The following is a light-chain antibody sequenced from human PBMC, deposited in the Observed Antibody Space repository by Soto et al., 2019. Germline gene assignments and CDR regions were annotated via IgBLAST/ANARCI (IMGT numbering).Light chain of an antibody. Sequence: QSVLTQPPSASGTPGQRVTISCSGSSSNIGSNYVFWYQHLPGTAPKLLIYRNNPRPAGVPDRFSGSKSGTSASLAISGLRSEYETDYYCAAWDDSLSGVVFGGGTKVTVL. CDR3: AAWDDSLSGVV. CDR2: RNN. V-gene: IGLV1-47*01. CDR1: SSNIGSNY. J-gene: IGLJ2*01.